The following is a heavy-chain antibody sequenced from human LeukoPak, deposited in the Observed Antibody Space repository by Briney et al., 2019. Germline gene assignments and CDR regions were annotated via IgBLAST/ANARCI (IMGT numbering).Heavy chain of an antibody. CDR1: GFTFSSYA. CDR3: ARDGYTPDPLY. CDR2: ISYGGSNK. Sequence: GRSLRLSCAASGFTFSSYAMHWVRQAPGKGLEWVAVISYGGSNKYYADSVKGRFTISRDNSKNTLYLQMNSLRAEDTAVYYCARDGYTPDPLYWGQGTLVTVSS. V-gene: IGHV3-30-3*01. D-gene: IGHD5-24*01. J-gene: IGHJ4*02.